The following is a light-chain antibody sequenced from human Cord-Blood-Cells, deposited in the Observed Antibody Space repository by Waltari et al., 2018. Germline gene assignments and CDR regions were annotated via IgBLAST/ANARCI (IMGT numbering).Light chain of an antibody. CDR3: QQRSNWPYT. CDR2: DAS. V-gene: IGKV3-11*01. J-gene: IGKJ2*01. Sequence: EIVLTQSPATLSLSPGERATLSCRASQSVSSYLAWYQQKPGQAPRHLIYDASNSATGIPARFSGSGSGTDFTLTISSLEPEDFAVYYCQQRSNWPYTFGQGTKLEIK. CDR1: QSVSSY.